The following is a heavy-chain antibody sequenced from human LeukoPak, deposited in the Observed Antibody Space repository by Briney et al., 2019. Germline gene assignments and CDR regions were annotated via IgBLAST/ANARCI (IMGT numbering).Heavy chain of an antibody. CDR1: GFTFSSYA. CDR2: ISSNGGST. D-gene: IGHD3-10*01. V-gene: IGHV3-64*01. Sequence: GGSLRLSCAASGFTFSSYAMHWVRQAPGKGLEYVSAISSNGGSTYYANSVKGRFTISRDNSKNTLYLQMGSLRAEDMAVYYCAKGASLLWFGGVGNAFDIWGQGTMVTVSS. CDR3: AKGASLLWFGGVGNAFDI. J-gene: IGHJ3*02.